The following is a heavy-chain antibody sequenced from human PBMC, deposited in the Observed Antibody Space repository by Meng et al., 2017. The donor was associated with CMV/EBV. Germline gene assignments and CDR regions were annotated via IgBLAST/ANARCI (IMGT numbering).Heavy chain of an antibody. Sequence: GESLKISCSSSTFTLSNHDMNWVRQAPGKGLEWVSYISSSSSTIYYADSVKGRFTISRDNAKNSLYLQMNSLRAEDTAVYYCARDGGAYYYDSSGYFYGMDVWGQGTTVTVSS. D-gene: IGHD3-22*01. V-gene: IGHV3-48*03. CDR1: TFTLSNHD. CDR3: ARDGGAYYYDSSGYFYGMDV. CDR2: ISSSSSTI. J-gene: IGHJ6*02.